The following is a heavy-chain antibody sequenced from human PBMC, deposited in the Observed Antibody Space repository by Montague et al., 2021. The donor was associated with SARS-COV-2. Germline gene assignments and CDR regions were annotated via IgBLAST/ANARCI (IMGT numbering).Heavy chain of an antibody. V-gene: IGHV4-4*02. CDR1: GASVTSTNW. Sequence: SETLSLTCGVSGASVTSTNWWSWVRQPTGKGLEWIGEIYHTGNTNYSPSLKNRVSISLDKSKNQLSLRLNSVTAADTAVYYCASPKEGSGYYRPFDYWGQGTLVTVSS. CDR2: IYHTGNT. D-gene: IGHD3-22*01. J-gene: IGHJ4*02. CDR3: ASPKEGSGYYRPFDY.